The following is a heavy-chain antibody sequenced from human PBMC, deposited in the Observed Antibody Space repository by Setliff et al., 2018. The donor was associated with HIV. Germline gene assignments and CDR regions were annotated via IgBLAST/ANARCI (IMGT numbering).Heavy chain of an antibody. CDR1: GYTFTSYA. Sequence: EASVKVSCKASGYTFTSYAVNWVRQAPGQGLEWVGWIHTNTGDPTYAQGFTGRFVFSFDTSVSTAYLQISSLKAEDTAVYYCAARGEQLYYYGMDVWGQGTTVTVSS. D-gene: IGHD1-26*01. CDR2: IHTNTGDP. J-gene: IGHJ6*02. V-gene: IGHV7-4-1*02. CDR3: AARGEQLYYYGMDV.